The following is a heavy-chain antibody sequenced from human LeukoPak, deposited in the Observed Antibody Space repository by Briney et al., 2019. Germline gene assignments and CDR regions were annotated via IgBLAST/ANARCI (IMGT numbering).Heavy chain of an antibody. CDR3: AKIYPPRPVRPRTNWFDP. V-gene: IGHV3-23*01. D-gene: IGHD3-10*01. J-gene: IGHJ5*02. CDR1: VFTFSSFS. Sequence: GGSVGLLCAACVFTFSSFSMVCVRRARGKGLEWVSAISGRCGTKYYGDSVKGQFTISRDNSKNTLYLQMNSLRAEDTAVYYCAKIYPPRPVRPRTNWFDPWGQGTLVTVSS. CDR2: ISGRCGTK.